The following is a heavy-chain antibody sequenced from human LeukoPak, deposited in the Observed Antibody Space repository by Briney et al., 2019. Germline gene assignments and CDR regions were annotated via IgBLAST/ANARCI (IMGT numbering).Heavy chain of an antibody. CDR2: ISYDGSNK. D-gene: IGHD3-22*01. CDR3: AKDDPTMIVVAPPSE. V-gene: IGHV3-30-3*01. J-gene: IGHJ4*02. CDR1: GFTFSSYA. Sequence: GRSLRLSCAASGFTFSSYAMHWVRQAPGKGLEWVAVISYDGSNKYYADSVKGRFTISRDNSKNTLYLQMNSLRAEDTAVYYCAKDDPTMIVVAPPSEWGQGTLVSVSS.